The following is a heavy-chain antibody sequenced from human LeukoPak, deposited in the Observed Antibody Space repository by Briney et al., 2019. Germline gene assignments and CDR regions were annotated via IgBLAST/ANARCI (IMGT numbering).Heavy chain of an antibody. V-gene: IGHV3-64*02. CDR1: GFSFSTYA. Sequence: GGSLRLSCAASGFSFSTYAMHWVRQGPAKGLEYISSISSNGGSTYYADSVKGRFTISRDNSKNTLFLQMGSLRAEDMAVYYCTRSNNIVGATYFDYWGQGTLVTVSS. D-gene: IGHD1-26*01. CDR2: ISSNGGST. J-gene: IGHJ4*02. CDR3: TRSNNIVGATYFDY.